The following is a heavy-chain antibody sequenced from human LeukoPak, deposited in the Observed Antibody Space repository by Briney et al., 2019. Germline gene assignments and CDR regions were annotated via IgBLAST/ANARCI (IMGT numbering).Heavy chain of an antibody. CDR3: ARDGVSWFDP. Sequence: GSLRLSCAASGFTFSSYSMNWVRQAPGKGLEWVSSISSSSSYIYHADSVKGRFTISRDNAKNSLYLQMNSLRAEDTAVYYCARDGVSWFDPWGQGTLVTVSS. CDR2: ISSSSSYI. CDR1: GFTFSSYS. D-gene: IGHD2-8*01. V-gene: IGHV3-21*01. J-gene: IGHJ5*02.